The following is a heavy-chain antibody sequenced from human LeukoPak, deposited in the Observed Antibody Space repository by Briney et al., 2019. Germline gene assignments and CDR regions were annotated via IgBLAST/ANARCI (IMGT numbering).Heavy chain of an antibody. J-gene: IGHJ6*03. CDR1: GYTFTSYG. CDR2: ISAYNGNT. V-gene: IGHV1-18*01. Sequence: ASVKVSCKASGYTFTSYGISWVRQAPGQGLEWMGWISAYNGNTNYAQKLRGRVTMTTDTSTSTAYMELRSLRSDDTAVYYCAREGSGSSQSPYYYYMDVWGKGTTVTVSS. CDR3: AREGSGSSQSPYYYYMDV. D-gene: IGHD3-22*01.